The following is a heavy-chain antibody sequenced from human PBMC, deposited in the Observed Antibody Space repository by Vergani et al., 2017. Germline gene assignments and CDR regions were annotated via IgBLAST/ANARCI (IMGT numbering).Heavy chain of an antibody. J-gene: IGHJ4*01. D-gene: IGHD6-25*01. Sequence: LVPPGRSLRLSCAASGFNFNNFGIHWVRQAPGKGLEWVAVISFDGTTKYYADSVKGRFTISRDNSKKMLYLEMNSLRNDDTALYYCTKGPQQRLNVLDNWGQGTLVTVSS. V-gene: IGHV3-30*18. CDR1: GFNFNNFG. CDR2: ISFDGTTK. CDR3: TKGPQQRLNVLDN.